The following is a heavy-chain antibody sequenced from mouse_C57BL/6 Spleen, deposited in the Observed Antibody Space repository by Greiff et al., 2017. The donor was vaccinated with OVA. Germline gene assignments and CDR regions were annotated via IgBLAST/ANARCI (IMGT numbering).Heavy chain of an antibody. CDR1: GYTFTDYE. V-gene: IGHV1-15*01. J-gene: IGHJ4*01. CDR3: TRTGYYGSSSNYAMDY. D-gene: IGHD1-1*01. CDR2: IDPETGGT. Sequence: VQLQQSGAELVRPGASVTLSCKASGYTFTDYEMHWVKQTPVHGLEWIGAIDPETGGTAYNQKFKGKAILTADKSSSTAYMELRSLTSEDSAVYYCTRTGYYGSSSNYAMDYWGQGTSVTVSS.